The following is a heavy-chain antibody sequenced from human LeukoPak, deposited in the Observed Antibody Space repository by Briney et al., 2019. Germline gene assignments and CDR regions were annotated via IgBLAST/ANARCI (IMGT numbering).Heavy chain of an antibody. J-gene: IGHJ4*02. Sequence: GESLRLSCAASGFTSSSNWMSWARQAPGKGLEWVANIKQDGSERYYVDSVKGRFTISRDNAKSSLYLQMNSLRAEDTAVYYCARVPDFWSGLYFDYWGQGTLVTVSS. CDR3: ARVPDFWSGLYFDY. V-gene: IGHV3-7*04. CDR1: GFTSSSNW. D-gene: IGHD3-3*01. CDR2: IKQDGSER.